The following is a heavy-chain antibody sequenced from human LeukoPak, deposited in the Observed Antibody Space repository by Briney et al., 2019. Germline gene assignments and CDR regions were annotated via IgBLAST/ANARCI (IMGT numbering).Heavy chain of an antibody. CDR3: ARGNILTGYCFDF. D-gene: IGHD3-9*01. CDR2: IYYSGST. J-gene: IGHJ4*02. CDR1: GGSFSGYY. V-gene: IGHV4-34*01. Sequence: SETLSLTCAVYGGSFSGYYWSWIRQPPGKGLEWIGSIYYSGSTYYNPSLKSRVTISVDTSKNQFSLKLSSVTAADTAVYYCARGNILTGYCFDFWGQGALVTVSS.